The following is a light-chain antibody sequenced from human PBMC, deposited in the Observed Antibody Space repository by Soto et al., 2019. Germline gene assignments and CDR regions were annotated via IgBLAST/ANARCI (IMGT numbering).Light chain of an antibody. J-gene: IGLJ3*02. V-gene: IGLV2-14*01. CDR1: TSDVGFYNY. Sequence: QSALTQPASVSGSPGQSITISCTGTTSDVGFYNYVSWYQQRPGKAPKLMIYDVSNRPSGVSNRFSGSKSGNTASLTISGLQAEDEADYYCNSYTSSSTGVFGGGTKLTVL. CDR2: DVS. CDR3: NSYTSSSTGV.